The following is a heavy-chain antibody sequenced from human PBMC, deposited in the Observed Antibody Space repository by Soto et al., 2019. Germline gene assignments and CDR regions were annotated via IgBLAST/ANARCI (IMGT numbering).Heavy chain of an antibody. CDR2: IYYSGST. CDR1: GGSISSGDYY. CDR3: ARLILMVYGWDWFDP. J-gene: IGHJ5*02. Sequence: QVQLQESGPGLVKPSQTLSLTCTVSGGSISSGDYYWSWIRQPPGKGLEWIGYIYYSGSTYYNPSLKSRVNILIRPSKNPFPLKVGSLAAAETAVYYCARLILMVYGWDWFDPWGQGTLVTVSS. D-gene: IGHD2-8*01. V-gene: IGHV4-30-4*01.